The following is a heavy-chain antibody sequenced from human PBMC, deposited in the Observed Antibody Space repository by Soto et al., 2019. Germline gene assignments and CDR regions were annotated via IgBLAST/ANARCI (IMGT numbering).Heavy chain of an antibody. Sequence: GSLRLSCAASGFMFNSYAMIWVRQAPGKGLEWVSGISGSGDSTYYAGSVKGRFTISRDNSKNTLYVQMNSLRAEDTAVYFCAKGDMSSFGGVANYWGQGTLVTVSS. D-gene: IGHD3-16*01. V-gene: IGHV3-23*01. CDR2: ISGSGDST. CDR3: AKGDMSSFGGVANY. J-gene: IGHJ4*02. CDR1: GFMFNSYA.